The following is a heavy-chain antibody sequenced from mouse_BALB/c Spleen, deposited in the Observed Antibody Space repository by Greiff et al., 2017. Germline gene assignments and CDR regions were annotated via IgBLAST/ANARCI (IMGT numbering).Heavy chain of an antibody. CDR1: GDSITSGY. D-gene: IGHD2-1*01. J-gene: IGHJ4*01. Sequence: VQLQQSGPSLVKPSQTLSLTCSVTGDSITSGYWNWIRKFPGNKLEYMGYISYSGSTYYNPSLKSRISITRDTSKNQYYLQLNSVTTEDTATYYCAYGNYSYYYAMDYWGQGTSVTVSS. V-gene: IGHV3-8*02. CDR3: AYGNYSYYYAMDY. CDR2: ISYSGST.